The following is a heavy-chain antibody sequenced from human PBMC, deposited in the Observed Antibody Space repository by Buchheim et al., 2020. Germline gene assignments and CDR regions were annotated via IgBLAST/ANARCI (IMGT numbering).Heavy chain of an antibody. V-gene: IGHV3-48*02. Sequence: EVQLVESGGDLVQPEGSLRLSCAASGFTFSSYCMNWVRQAPGKGLEWVADISSDSSKKYYVDSVKGRFTISRDNAKNSLYLQMNSLRDEDTALYYCARVPHCSSTSCSPHFDYWGQGTL. CDR1: GFTFSSYC. CDR3: ARVPHCSSTSCSPHFDY. D-gene: IGHD2-2*01. J-gene: IGHJ4*02. CDR2: ISSDSSKK.